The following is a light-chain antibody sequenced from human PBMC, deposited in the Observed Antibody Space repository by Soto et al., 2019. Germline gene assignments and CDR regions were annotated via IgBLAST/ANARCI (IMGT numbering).Light chain of an antibody. CDR3: QQYNDWVFT. V-gene: IGKV3-15*01. CDR1: QSVSNK. J-gene: IGKJ3*01. CDR2: GAS. Sequence: EIVMTQSPPTLSVSPGERATLSCRASQSVSNKLAWYQQKPGQAPRLLIYGASTRATDIPARFSGSGSGTEFSLTISSLQSEDFAIYYCQQYNDWVFTFGPGTKVDVK.